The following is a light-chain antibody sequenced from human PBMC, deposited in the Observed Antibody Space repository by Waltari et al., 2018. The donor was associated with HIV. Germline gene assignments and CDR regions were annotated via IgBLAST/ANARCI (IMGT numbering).Light chain of an antibody. Sequence: QSALTQPASVSGSPGQSIDISCAGSDSDIGSYHLLSWFQQHQGKVPKVVIYEGTRRPSDVSDRFSGSRSGTSASLTISGLQAEDEADYFCYTYAVSGTFVFGTGTRVTVL. V-gene: IGLV2-23*01. CDR3: YTYAVSGTFV. CDR2: EGT. CDR1: DSDIGSYHL. J-gene: IGLJ1*01.